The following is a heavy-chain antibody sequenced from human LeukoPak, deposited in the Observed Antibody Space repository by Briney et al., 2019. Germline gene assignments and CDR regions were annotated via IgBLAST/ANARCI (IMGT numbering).Heavy chain of an antibody. J-gene: IGHJ4*02. Sequence: SETLSLTCAVYGGSFSGYYWSWIRQPPGKGLEWIGEINHSGSTNYNPSLKSRVTISVDTSKNQFSLKLSSVTAADTAVYYCARRQRSGSYGYWGQGTLVTVSS. CDR2: INHSGST. CDR1: GGSFSGYY. D-gene: IGHD1-26*01. CDR3: ARRQRSGSYGY. V-gene: IGHV4-34*01.